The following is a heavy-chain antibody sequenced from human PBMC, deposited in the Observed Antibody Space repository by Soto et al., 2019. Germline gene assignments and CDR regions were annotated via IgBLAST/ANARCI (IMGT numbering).Heavy chain of an antibody. CDR3: ARGVSNYDFWSGYSHYYYYMDV. Sequence: NPSETLSLTCAVYGGSFSGYYWSWIRQPPGKGLEWIGEINHSGSTNYNPSLKSRVTISVDTSKSQFSLKLSSVTAADTAIYYCARGVSNYDFWSGYSHYYYYMDVWGKGTTVTVSS. CDR2: INHSGST. V-gene: IGHV4-34*01. J-gene: IGHJ6*03. D-gene: IGHD3-3*01. CDR1: GGSFSGYY.